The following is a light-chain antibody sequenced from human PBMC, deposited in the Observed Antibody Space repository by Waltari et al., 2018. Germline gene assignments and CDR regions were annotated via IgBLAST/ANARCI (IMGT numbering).Light chain of an antibody. CDR3: SSYAGSSKGV. V-gene: IGLV2-23*02. J-gene: IGLJ2*01. CDR1: SSDVGNYKR. Sequence: QSALTQPASVSGSPGQSITISCTGTSSDVGNYKRVSWYHQHPGKAPKLMIYAVSKRPSGGSDRFSGSKSGDMASLTISGLQPEDEAEYFCSSYAGSSKGVFGGGTKVTVL. CDR2: AVS.